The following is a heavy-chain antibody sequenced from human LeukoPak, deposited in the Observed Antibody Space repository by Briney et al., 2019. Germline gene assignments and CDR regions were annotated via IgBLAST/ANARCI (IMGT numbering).Heavy chain of an antibody. D-gene: IGHD2-2*01. CDR1: QIIFSDYG. Sequence: GGSLRLSCAASQIIFSDYGMHWVRQAPGKGLEWVAVIWYDGSKEYYADSVKGRFTISRVNSKNTLYLQMNSLRAEDTAVYYCAKDGGCSSTTCYSPYYFDYWGQGTLVTVSS. CDR3: AKDGGCSSTTCYSPYYFDY. V-gene: IGHV3-30*02. J-gene: IGHJ4*02. CDR2: IWYDGSKE.